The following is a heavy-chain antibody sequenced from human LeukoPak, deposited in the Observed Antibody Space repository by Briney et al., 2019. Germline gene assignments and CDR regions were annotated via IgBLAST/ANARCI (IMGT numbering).Heavy chain of an antibody. CDR2: ISAYNGDT. CDR3: ARTNYYDSSGYCSALDY. Sequence: ASVKISCKTSGYIFAHNGISWVRQAPGQGPEWMGWISAYNGDTNYAQNFQGRVTITADESTSTAYMELSSLRSEDTAVYYCARTNYYDSSGYCSALDYWGQGTLVTVSS. J-gene: IGHJ4*02. D-gene: IGHD3-22*01. CDR1: GYIFAHNG. V-gene: IGHV1-18*01.